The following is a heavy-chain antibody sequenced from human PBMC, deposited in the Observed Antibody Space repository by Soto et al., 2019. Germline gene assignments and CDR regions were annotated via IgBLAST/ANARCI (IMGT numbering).Heavy chain of an antibody. J-gene: IGHJ4*02. CDR1: GFTFSSYS. CDR3: ARGGGGAVVIAINYQDY. CDR2: ISSSSSYI. V-gene: IGHV3-21*01. Sequence: GGSLRLSCAASGFTFSSYSMNWVRQAPGKGLEWVSSISSSSSYIYYADSVKGRFTISRDNAKNSLYLQMNSLRAEDTAVYYCARGGGGAVVIAINYQDYWGQGTLVTVSS. D-gene: IGHD2-21*01.